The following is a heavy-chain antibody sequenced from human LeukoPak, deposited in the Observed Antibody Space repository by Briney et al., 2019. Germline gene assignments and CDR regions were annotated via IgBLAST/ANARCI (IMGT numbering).Heavy chain of an antibody. D-gene: IGHD3-3*01. J-gene: IGHJ4*02. Sequence: GSLRLSCAASGFTFSNYIMNWVRQAPGKGLEWVSSISISSSYIYYADSVKGRFTISRDNAKNSLYLQMNSLRAEYTAVYYCAKDLEGTPFDDWGQGTLVTVSS. CDR1: GFTFSNYI. CDR3: AKDLEGTPFDD. V-gene: IGHV3-21*01. CDR2: ISISSSYI.